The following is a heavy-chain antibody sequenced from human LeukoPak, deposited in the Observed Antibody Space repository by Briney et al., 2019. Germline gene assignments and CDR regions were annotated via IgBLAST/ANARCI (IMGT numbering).Heavy chain of an antibody. CDR3: AKDHQLRGGLVDYFDY. J-gene: IGHJ4*02. CDR2: ISGSGGST. Sequence: PGGSLRLSCAASGFTFSSYAMSWVRQAPGKGLEGVSGISGSGGSTYYADSVKGRFTISRDNSKNTLYLQMNSLGAEDTAVYYCAKDHQLRGGLVDYFDYWGQGTLVTVSS. D-gene: IGHD2-2*01. V-gene: IGHV3-23*01. CDR1: GFTFSSYA.